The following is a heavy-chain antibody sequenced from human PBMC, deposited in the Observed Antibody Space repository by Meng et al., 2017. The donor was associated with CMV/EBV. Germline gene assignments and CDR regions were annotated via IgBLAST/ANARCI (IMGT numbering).Heavy chain of an antibody. D-gene: IGHD2-21*01. CDR1: GYTFTSYG. Sequence: ASVKVSCKASGYTFTSYGISWVRQAPGQGLEWMGWINPNSGGTNYAQKLQGRVTMTRDTSISTAYMELSRLRSDDTAVYYCARDQHLDCGGDCYTTPLGYWGQGTLVTVSS. CDR3: ARDQHLDCGGDCYTTPLGY. V-gene: IGHV1-2*02. J-gene: IGHJ4*02. CDR2: INPNSGGT.